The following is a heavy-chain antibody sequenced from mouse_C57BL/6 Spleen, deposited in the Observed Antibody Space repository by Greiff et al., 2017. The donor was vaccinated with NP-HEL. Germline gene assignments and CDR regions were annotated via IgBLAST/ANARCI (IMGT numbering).Heavy chain of an antibody. CDR3: ARDWDEGAWFAY. Sequence: VQLQESGAELARPGASVKLSCKASGYTFTSYGISWVKQRPGQGLEWIGEIYPRSGNTYYNEKFKGKATLTADKSSSTAYMELRSLTSEDSAVYFCARDWDEGAWFAYWGQGTLVTVSA. V-gene: IGHV1-81*01. CDR2: IYPRSGNT. CDR1: GYTFTSYG. J-gene: IGHJ3*01. D-gene: IGHD4-1*01.